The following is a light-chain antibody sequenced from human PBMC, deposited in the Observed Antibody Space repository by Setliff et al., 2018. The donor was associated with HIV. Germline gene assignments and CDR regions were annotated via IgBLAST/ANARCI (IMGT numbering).Light chain of an antibody. CDR3: SSYTSSSSLGV. CDR2: GVS. CDR1: SSDIGDYNY. V-gene: IGLV2-14*01. Sequence: QSALTQPASVSGSPGQSITISCTGTSSDIGDYNYVSWYQQHPGKAPKLMIYGVSNRPSGVSNRFSGSKSGNTASLTISGLQAEDEADYFCSSYTSSSSLGVFGTGTKVTVL. J-gene: IGLJ1*01.